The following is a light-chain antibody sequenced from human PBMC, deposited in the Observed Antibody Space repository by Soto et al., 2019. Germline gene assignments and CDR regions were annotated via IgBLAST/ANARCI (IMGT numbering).Light chain of an antibody. CDR2: GAS. V-gene: IGKV3-20*01. Sequence: PGEGATLSCRASQSVSSNYLAWYQQKPGQAPRLFMYGASSRATGIPDRFSGSGSGTDFTLTISRLEPEDFAVYYCQQYAHSPRTFGQGTKVEIK. CDR3: QQYAHSPRT. CDR1: QSVSSNY. J-gene: IGKJ1*01.